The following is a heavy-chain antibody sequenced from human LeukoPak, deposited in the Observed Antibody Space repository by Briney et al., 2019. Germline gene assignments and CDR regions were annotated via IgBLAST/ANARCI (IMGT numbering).Heavy chain of an antibody. D-gene: IGHD5-24*01. V-gene: IGHV3-48*03. CDR1: GFTLSSYE. CDR2: MSSSGNSK. Sequence: GGSMRLSCAASGFTLSSYEMNWVRQAPGKGLEWVSYMSSSGNSKHYADSVKGRFTISRDNAKNSLYLQMNSLRAEDTAVYYCAGEMATTSLDAFDYWGQGTLVTVSS. J-gene: IGHJ4*02. CDR3: AGEMATTSLDAFDY.